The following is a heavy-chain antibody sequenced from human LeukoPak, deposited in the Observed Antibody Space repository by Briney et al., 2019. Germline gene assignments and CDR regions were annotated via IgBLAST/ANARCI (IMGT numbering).Heavy chain of an antibody. CDR3: AFSQYSYGYMDA. V-gene: IGHV3-53*01. Sequence: GGSLSLSCSAYGFTVSNIYLGWVPQGPGLEWMGGSDIYSGGSTYYEDSVKGRFMISRATSTNTLYLQINSRRAETTADYCWAFSQYSYGYMDAWGKGTTVTVSS. J-gene: IGHJ6*03. CDR2: IYSGGST. D-gene: IGHD5-18*01. CDR1: GFTVSNIY.